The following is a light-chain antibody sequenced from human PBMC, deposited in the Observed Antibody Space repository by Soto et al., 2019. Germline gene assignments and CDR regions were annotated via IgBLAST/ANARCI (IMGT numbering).Light chain of an antibody. CDR3: QQYNSYSSLT. Sequence: DIQMTQSPSTLSASVGDRVTITCRASQSISSWLAWYQQKPGKAPKLLIYDASSLESGVPSRFSGSGSGTEFTLTISSLQPDGFATYYCQQYNSYSSLTFGGGTKVEIK. V-gene: IGKV1-5*01. CDR1: QSISSW. CDR2: DAS. J-gene: IGKJ4*01.